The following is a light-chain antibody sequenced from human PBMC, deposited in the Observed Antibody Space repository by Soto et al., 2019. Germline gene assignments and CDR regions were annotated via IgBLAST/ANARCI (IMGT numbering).Light chain of an antibody. J-gene: IGLJ3*02. CDR2: EVS. V-gene: IGLV2-14*01. Sequence: QSALTQPASVSGSPGQSITISCTGTSSDVGGYNYVSWYQQHPGKAPKLMIYEVSNRPSGVSNRFPGSKSGNLASLTISGLQAEDEVDYSFSSYTSSSTRVFGGGTKVTV. CDR3: SSYTSSSTRV. CDR1: SSDVGGYNY.